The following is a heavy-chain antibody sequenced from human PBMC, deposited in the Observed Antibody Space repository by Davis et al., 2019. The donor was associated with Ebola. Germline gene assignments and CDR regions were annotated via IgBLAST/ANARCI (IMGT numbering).Heavy chain of an antibody. V-gene: IGHV3-30*03. CDR3: SGLGASSGWYLP. J-gene: IGHJ5*02. CDR1: GFTFSSYG. Sequence: GESLKISCAASGFTFSSYGMHWVRQAPGKGLESVAVISYDGSNKYYADSVKGRFTLSRDNSKNTLYLQMNSLRAEDTAVYYCSGLGASSGWYLPWGQGTLVTVSS. CDR2: ISYDGSNK. D-gene: IGHD6-19*01.